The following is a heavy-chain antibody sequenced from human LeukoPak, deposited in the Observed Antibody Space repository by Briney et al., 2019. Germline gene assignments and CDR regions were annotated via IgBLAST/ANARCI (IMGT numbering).Heavy chain of an antibody. CDR2: IYTSGST. Sequence: SETLSLTCTVSGGSISSYYWSWIRQPAGKGLEWIGRIYTSGSTNYNPSLKSRVTISGDTSTNQVSLKLTSMTAADTAVYYCAREKGIVGIVWGQGTTVTVSS. CDR3: AREKGIVGIV. CDR1: GGSISSYY. D-gene: IGHD1-26*01. J-gene: IGHJ6*02. V-gene: IGHV4-4*07.